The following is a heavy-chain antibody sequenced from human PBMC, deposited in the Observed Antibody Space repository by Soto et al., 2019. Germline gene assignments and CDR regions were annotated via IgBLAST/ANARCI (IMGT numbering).Heavy chain of an antibody. CDR1: GGSFSGYY. Sequence: DTLSLTCAVYGGSFSGYYWSWIRQPPGKGLEWIGEINHSGSTNYNPSLKSRVTISVDTSKNQFSLKLSSVTAADTAVYYCARGPPYYDFWSGFSYYFDYWGQGTLVTVS. V-gene: IGHV4-34*01. J-gene: IGHJ4*02. CDR3: ARGPPYYDFWSGFSYYFDY. D-gene: IGHD3-3*01. CDR2: INHSGST.